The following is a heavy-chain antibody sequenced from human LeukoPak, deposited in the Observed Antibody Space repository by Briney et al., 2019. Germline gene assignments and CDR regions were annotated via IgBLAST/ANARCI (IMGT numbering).Heavy chain of an antibody. D-gene: IGHD6-19*01. CDR1: GFTFSSYV. J-gene: IGHJ6*02. CDR3: ARDTRIPVAVAGTPNYYYCGMDV. CDR2: IWYDGSNK. Sequence: GVSLRLSCAASGFTFSSYVMHWVRQAPGKGLEWVAVIWYDGSNKYYADSVKGRFTISRDNSKNTLYLQMNSLRAGDTAVYYCARDTRIPVAVAGTPNYYYCGMDVWGQGTTVTVSS. V-gene: IGHV3-33*01.